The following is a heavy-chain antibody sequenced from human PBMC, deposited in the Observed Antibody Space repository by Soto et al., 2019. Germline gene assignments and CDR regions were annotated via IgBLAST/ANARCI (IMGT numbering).Heavy chain of an antibody. Sequence: SETLSLTCTVSGGSISSMSYYWGWIRQPPGKGLEWIGTIYYSGSTYYDPSLKSRVTISVDTSKNHFSLKLSSVTAADTAVYYCARPAYRSGWADYWGQGTLVTVSS. CDR3: ARPAYRSGWADY. J-gene: IGHJ4*02. V-gene: IGHV4-39*02. D-gene: IGHD6-19*01. CDR1: GGSISSMSYY. CDR2: IYYSGST.